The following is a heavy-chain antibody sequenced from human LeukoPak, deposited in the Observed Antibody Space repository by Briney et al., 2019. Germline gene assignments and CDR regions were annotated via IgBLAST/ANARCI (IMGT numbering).Heavy chain of an antibody. CDR2: IYYSGST. CDR3: ARLGLHYYDSSGFNGAFDI. J-gene: IGHJ3*02. CDR1: GGSISSSSYY. V-gene: IGHV4-39*07. Sequence: SETLSLTCTVSGGSISSSSYYWGWIRQPPGKGLEWIGSIYYSGSTYYNPSLKSRVTISVDTSKNQFSLKLSSVTAADTAVYYCARLGLHYYDSSGFNGAFDIWGQGTMVTVSS. D-gene: IGHD3-22*01.